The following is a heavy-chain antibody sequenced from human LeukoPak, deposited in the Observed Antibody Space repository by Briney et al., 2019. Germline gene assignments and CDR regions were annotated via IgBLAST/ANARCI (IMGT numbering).Heavy chain of an antibody. Sequence: GSLRLSCAASGFTFSSYSMNWVRQAPGKGLEWVSYISSSSSTIYYADSVKGRFTISRDNSKNTLYLQMYSLRAEDTAVYYCAKEQWLRYIDYWGQGNLVTVSS. D-gene: IGHD5-12*01. CDR2: ISSSSSTI. CDR3: AKEQWLRYIDY. V-gene: IGHV3-48*01. J-gene: IGHJ4*02. CDR1: GFTFSSYS.